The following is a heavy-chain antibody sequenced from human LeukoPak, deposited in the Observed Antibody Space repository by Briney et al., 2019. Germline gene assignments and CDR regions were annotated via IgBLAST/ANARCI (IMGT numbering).Heavy chain of an antibody. Sequence: PSETLSLTCTVSGGSISSSSYYWGWIRQPPGKGLEWIGSIYYSGSTYYNPSLKSRVTMSVDTSKNQFSLKLSSVTAADTAVYYCARDSVEGIMIVDYNWFDPWGQGTLVTVSS. J-gene: IGHJ5*02. CDR3: ARDSVEGIMIVDYNWFDP. V-gene: IGHV4-39*07. CDR1: GGSISSSSYY. CDR2: IYYSGST. D-gene: IGHD3-22*01.